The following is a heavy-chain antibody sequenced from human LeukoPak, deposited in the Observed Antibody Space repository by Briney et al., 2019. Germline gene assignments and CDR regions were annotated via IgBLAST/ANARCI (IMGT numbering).Heavy chain of an antibody. CDR3: ARERIEYYDSSGYYDY. CDR1: GGSFSGYY. Sequence: SETLSLTCAVYGGSFSGYYWSWIRQPPGKGLEWIGEINHSGSTNYNPSLKSRVSISVDTSKNQFSLKLSSVTAADTAVYYCARERIEYYDSSGYYDYWGQGTLVTVSS. CDR2: INHSGST. V-gene: IGHV4-34*01. J-gene: IGHJ4*02. D-gene: IGHD3-22*01.